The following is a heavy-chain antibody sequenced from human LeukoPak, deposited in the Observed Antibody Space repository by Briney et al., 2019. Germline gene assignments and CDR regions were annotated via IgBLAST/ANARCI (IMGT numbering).Heavy chain of an antibody. V-gene: IGHV4-59*01. D-gene: IGHD4-23*01. J-gene: IGHJ4*02. CDR3: ATSVGPDYSDYGGPPDY. CDR2: IYYSGST. Sequence: SETLSLTCTVSGGSISSYYWSWIRQPPGKGLEWIGYIYYSGSTNYNPSLKSRVTISVDTSKNQFSLKLSSVTAADTAVYYCATSVGPDYSDYGGPPDYWGQGTLVTVSS. CDR1: GGSISSYY.